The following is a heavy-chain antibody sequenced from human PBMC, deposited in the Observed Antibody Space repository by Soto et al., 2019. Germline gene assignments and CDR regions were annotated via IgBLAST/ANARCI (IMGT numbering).Heavy chain of an antibody. CDR3: VREGCSSTSCSQPRRNYYYYYGMDV. CDR1: GYTFTSYY. CDR2: INPSGGST. V-gene: IGHV1-46*01. Sequence: ASVKVSCKASGYTFTSYYMHWVRQAPGQGLEWMGIINPSGGSTSYAQKFQGRVTMTRDTSTSTVYMELSSLRSEDTAVYYCVREGCSSTSCSQPRRNYYYYYGMDVWGQGTTVTVSS. J-gene: IGHJ6*02. D-gene: IGHD2-2*01.